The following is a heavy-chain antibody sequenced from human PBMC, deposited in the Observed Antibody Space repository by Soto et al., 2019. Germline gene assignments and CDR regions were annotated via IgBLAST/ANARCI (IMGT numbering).Heavy chain of an antibody. V-gene: IGHV2-5*02. D-gene: IGHD2-2*01. Sequence: QITLKESGPTLVKPTQTLTLTCTFSGFSLSTSGVGVGWIRQPPGKVLEWLALIYWDDDKRYSPSLKSRLTITKDTSKNQVVLTMANVRPADTATYYCAHIRMHQLDNWFDPWGQGALVTVSS. CDR1: GFSLSTSGVG. CDR2: IYWDDDK. J-gene: IGHJ5*02. CDR3: AHIRMHQLDNWFDP.